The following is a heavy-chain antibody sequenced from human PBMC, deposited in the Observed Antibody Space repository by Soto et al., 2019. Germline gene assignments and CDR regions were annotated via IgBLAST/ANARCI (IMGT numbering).Heavy chain of an antibody. Sequence: VKVSCKASGGTFSSYAISWLRQAPGQGLEWMGGIIPIFGTANYAQKFQGRVTITADESTSTAYMELSSLRSEDTAVYYCAREKMDIVATIGGPRDDAFDIWGQGTMVTVSS. J-gene: IGHJ3*02. V-gene: IGHV1-69*01. CDR1: GGTFSSYA. CDR2: IIPIFGTA. CDR3: AREKMDIVATIGGPRDDAFDI. D-gene: IGHD5-12*01.